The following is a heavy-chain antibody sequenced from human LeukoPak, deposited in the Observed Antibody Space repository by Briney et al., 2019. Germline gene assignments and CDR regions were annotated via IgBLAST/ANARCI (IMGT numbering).Heavy chain of an antibody. V-gene: IGHV3-7*01. CDR3: AREGAAAGMGYYGMDV. CDR2: IKQDGSEK. D-gene: IGHD6-13*01. J-gene: IGHJ6*02. Sequence: GGSLKLSCAASGFTFSSYWMSWVRQAPGQGLEWMANIKQDGSEKYYVDSVKGRFTISRDNAKNSLYLQMNSLRAEDTAVYYCAREGAAAGMGYYGMDVWGQGTTVTVSS. CDR1: GFTFSSYW.